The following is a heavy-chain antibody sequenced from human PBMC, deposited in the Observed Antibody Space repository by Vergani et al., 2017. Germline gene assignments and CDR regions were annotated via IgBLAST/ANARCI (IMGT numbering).Heavy chain of an antibody. Sequence: QVQLVQSGAEVKKPGSSVKVSCKASGGTFSSYAISWVRQAPGQGLEWMGGIIPIFGTANYAQKFQGRVTITADESTSTAYMELSSLRSEDTAVYYCARETYYYDSSGYHTWFDPWGQGTLVTVSS. J-gene: IGHJ5*02. CDR2: IIPIFGTA. V-gene: IGHV1-69*01. D-gene: IGHD3-22*01. CDR3: ARETYYYDSSGYHTWFDP. CDR1: GGTFSSYA.